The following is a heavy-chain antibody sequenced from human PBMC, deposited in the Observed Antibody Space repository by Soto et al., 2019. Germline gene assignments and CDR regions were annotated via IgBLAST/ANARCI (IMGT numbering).Heavy chain of an antibody. CDR2: ISSSSSTI. CDR3: ARGANQEGLLWFGEFTDPLDY. D-gene: IGHD3-10*01. V-gene: IGHV3-48*02. Sequence: GGSLRLSCAASGFTFSSYSMNWVRQAPGKGLEWVSYISSSSSTIYYADSVKGRFTISRDNAKNSLYLQTNSLRDEDTAVYYCARGANQEGLLWFGEFTDPLDYWGQGTLVTVSS. CDR1: GFTFSSYS. J-gene: IGHJ4*02.